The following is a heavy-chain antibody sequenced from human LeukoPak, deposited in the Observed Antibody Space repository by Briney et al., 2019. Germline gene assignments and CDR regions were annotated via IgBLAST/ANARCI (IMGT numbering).Heavy chain of an antibody. Sequence: PGRSLRLSCAASGFTFSSYGMHWVRQAPGKGLEWVANIKQDGSDKYYVDSVKGRFTISRDNAKNSLYLQLNSLRADDTAVYYCARLTGTTGFDYWGQGTLATVSS. CDR1: GFTFSSYG. CDR2: IKQDGSDK. CDR3: ARLTGTTGFDY. J-gene: IGHJ4*02. V-gene: IGHV3-7*01. D-gene: IGHD1-1*01.